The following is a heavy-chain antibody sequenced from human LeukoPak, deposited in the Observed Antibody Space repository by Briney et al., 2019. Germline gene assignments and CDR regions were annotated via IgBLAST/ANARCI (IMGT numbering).Heavy chain of an antibody. V-gene: IGHV5-51*01. D-gene: IGHD2-2*01. Sequence: GESLKISCKGSGYSFTSYWIGWVRQMPGKGLEWMGIIYPGDSDTRYSPSFQGQVTISADKSISTAYLQWSSLKASDTAMYYCARHLGYCSSTSCYERAVDDAFDIWGQGTMVTVSS. CDR2: IYPGDSDT. J-gene: IGHJ3*02. CDR3: ARHLGYCSSTSCYERAVDDAFDI. CDR1: GYSFTSYW.